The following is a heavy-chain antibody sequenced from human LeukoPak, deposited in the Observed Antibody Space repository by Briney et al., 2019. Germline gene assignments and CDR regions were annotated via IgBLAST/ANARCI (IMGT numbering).Heavy chain of an antibody. CDR1: GYTFTGYY. V-gene: IGHV1-2*02. J-gene: IGHJ4*02. CDR2: INPNSGGT. Sequence: ASVKVSCKASGYTFTGYYMHWVRQAPGQGLEWMGWINPNSGGTNYAQKFQGRVTMTRDTSISTAYVELSRLRFDDTAVYYCASIRHSGSYRHDYWGQGTLVTVSS. CDR3: ASIRHSGSYRHDY. D-gene: IGHD1-26*01.